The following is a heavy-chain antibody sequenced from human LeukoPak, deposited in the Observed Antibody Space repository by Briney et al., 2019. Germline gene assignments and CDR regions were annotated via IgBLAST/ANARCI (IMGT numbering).Heavy chain of an antibody. J-gene: IGHJ4*02. D-gene: IGHD5-12*01. CDR3: ARVVATMTPYFDY. CDR1: GYTFTSYD. CDR2: MNPNSGNT. V-gene: IGHV1-8*01. Sequence: ASVKVSCKASGYTFTSYDINWVRQATGQGLEWMGWMNPNSGNTGYAQKFQGRVTMTRDTSISTAYMELSRLRSDDTAVYYCARVVATMTPYFDYWGQGTLVTVSS.